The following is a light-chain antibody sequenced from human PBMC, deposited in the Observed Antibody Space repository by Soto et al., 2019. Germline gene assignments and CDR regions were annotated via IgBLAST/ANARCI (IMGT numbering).Light chain of an antibody. V-gene: IGLV2-8*01. CDR2: DVI. CDR3: SSYAGSTNFV. Sequence: QSVLTQLPSASGSPGQSVTISCTGTSSDVGGYNYVSWYQQHPGKAPRLMIYDVIKRPSGVPDPFSGSKSGNTASLTVSGLQAEDEADYYCSSYAGSTNFVFGPGTKLTVL. CDR1: SSDVGGYNY. J-gene: IGLJ1*01.